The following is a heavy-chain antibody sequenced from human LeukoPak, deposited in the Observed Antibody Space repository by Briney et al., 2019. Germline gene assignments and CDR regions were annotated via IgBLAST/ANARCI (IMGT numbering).Heavy chain of an antibody. D-gene: IGHD6-25*01. CDR3: AKGAASEYYFDS. CDR2: ISGSGGST. Sequence: GGSLRHSCAASGSTFSSYAMRWVRQAPGKGLEWVSGISGSGGSTYYADSVKGRFTISRDNSKNTLYLQMNSLRAEDTAVYYCAKGAASEYYFDSWGQGTLVTVSS. CDR1: GSTFSSYA. V-gene: IGHV3-23*01. J-gene: IGHJ4*02.